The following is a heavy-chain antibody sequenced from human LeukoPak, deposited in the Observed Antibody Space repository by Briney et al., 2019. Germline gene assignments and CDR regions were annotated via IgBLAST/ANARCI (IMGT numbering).Heavy chain of an antibody. CDR1: GYSISSGYY. CDR2: IYHSGST. J-gene: IGHJ5*02. V-gene: IGHV4-38-2*02. CDR3: ARTRSTSRQPNWFDP. Sequence: KPSETLSLTCTVSGYSISSGYYWGWIRQPPGKGLEWIGSIYHSGSTYYNPSLKSRVTISVDTSKNQFSLKVSSVTAADTAVYYCARTRSTSRQPNWFDPWGQGTLATVSS. D-gene: IGHD2-2*01.